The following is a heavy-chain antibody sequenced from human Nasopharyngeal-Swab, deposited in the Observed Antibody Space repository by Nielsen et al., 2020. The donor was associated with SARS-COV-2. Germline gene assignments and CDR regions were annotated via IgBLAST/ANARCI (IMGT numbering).Heavy chain of an antibody. V-gene: IGHV3-7*03. Sequence: GESLKISCAASGFTFRSYWMSWVRQAPGKGLEWVANIKQDGSEKYYVDSVKGRFTISRDNAKNSLYLQMNSLRAEDTAVYYCAREPRGYCSGGSCYFVGRAFDIWGQGTMVTVSS. CDR1: GFTFRSYW. CDR3: AREPRGYCSGGSCYFVGRAFDI. J-gene: IGHJ3*02. D-gene: IGHD2-15*01. CDR2: IKQDGSEK.